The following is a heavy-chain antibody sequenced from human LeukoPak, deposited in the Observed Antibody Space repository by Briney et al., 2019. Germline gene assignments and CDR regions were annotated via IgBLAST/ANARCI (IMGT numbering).Heavy chain of an antibody. CDR2: IYYSEST. V-gene: IGHV4-59*12. D-gene: IGHD3-3*01. Sequence: SETLSLTCTVSGGSISSYYWSWIRQPPGKGLEWIGYIYYSESTNCNPSLKSRVTISVDTSKNQFSLKLNSVTAADTAVYYCARTGSGNRGNMDVWGKGTTVTVS. CDR3: ARTGSGNRGNMDV. J-gene: IGHJ6*03. CDR1: GGSISSYY.